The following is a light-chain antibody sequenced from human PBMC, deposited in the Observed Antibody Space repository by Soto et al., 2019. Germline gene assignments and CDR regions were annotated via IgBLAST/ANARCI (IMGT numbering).Light chain of an antibody. CDR1: QSISSY. CDR2: AAS. V-gene: IGKV1-39*01. J-gene: IGKJ2*01. CDR3: QQSYSTPYT. Sequence: DIQMTQSPSSLSASVGDRVTITCRARQSISSYLNWYQQKPGKAPKLLIYAASSLQSGVPSSFSGSGSGTDFTPTISSLQPEDFAKYYCQQSYSTPYTFGQGTKLEIK.